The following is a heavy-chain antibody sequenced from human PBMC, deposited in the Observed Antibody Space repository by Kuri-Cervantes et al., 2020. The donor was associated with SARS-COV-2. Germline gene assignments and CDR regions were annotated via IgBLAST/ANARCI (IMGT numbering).Heavy chain of an antibody. D-gene: IGHD6-13*01. Sequence: ASVKVSCKASGYTFTSYGISWVRQAPGQGLEWMGWISAYNGNTNCAQKLQGRVTMTTDTSTSTAYMELRSLRSDDTAVYYCARRIAAAGCYYYYGMDVWGQGTTVTVSS. J-gene: IGHJ6*02. V-gene: IGHV1-18*04. CDR3: ARRIAAAGCYYYYGMDV. CDR1: GYTFTSYG. CDR2: ISAYNGNT.